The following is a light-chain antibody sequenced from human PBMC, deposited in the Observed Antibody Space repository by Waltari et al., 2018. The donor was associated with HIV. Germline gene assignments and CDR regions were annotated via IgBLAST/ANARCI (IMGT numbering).Light chain of an antibody. CDR2: SND. V-gene: IGLV1-44*01. Sequence: QSVLTQPPSASGTPGQSVTISCSGGKSNIGTNVVNWYQHLPGTAPKLLIHSNDQRPSGVPDRFSGSKSGTSASLAITGLQSGDEAVYYCAAWDDSVNALYVFGTGTKVTVL. CDR3: AAWDDSVNALYV. CDR1: KSNIGTNV. J-gene: IGLJ1*01.